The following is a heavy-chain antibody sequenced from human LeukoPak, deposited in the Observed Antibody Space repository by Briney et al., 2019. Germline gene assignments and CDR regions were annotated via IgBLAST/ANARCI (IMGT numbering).Heavy chain of an antibody. D-gene: IGHD3-22*01. J-gene: IGHJ4*02. CDR3: ARGRYDSSGYYYVFFDY. CDR1: GYTFTSYY. V-gene: IGHV1-69*06. CDR2: IIPIFGTA. Sequence: SVKVSCKASGYTFTSYYMHWVRQAPGQGLEWMGGIIPIFGTANYAQKFQGRVTITADKSTSTAYMELSSLRSEDTAVYYCARGRYDSSGYYYVFFDYWGQGTLVTVSS.